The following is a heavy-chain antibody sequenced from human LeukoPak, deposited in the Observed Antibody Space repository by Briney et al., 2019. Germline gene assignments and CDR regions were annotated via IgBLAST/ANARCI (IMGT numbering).Heavy chain of an antibody. J-gene: IGHJ4*02. CDR2: IYYSGST. CDR3: ASWVAVAPFDY. V-gene: IGHV4-39*01. CDR1: GGSISSSSYY. D-gene: IGHD6-19*01. Sequence: PPETLSLTCTVSGGSISSSSYYWGWIRQPPGKGLEWIGSIYYSGSTYYNPSLKSRVTISVDTSKNQFSLKLSSVTAADTAVYYCASWVAVAPFDYWGQGTLVTVSS.